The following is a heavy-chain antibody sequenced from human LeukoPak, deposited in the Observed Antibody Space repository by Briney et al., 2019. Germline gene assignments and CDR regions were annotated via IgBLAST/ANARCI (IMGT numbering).Heavy chain of an antibody. Sequence: SVKVSCKAFVGTFSSHAISWVRQAPGQGLEWMGGIIPIFGTANYAQKFQGRVTITADISTTTADLELSSLRSEDTAVYYCARDRAHYYYYGMDVWGQGTTVTVSS. V-gene: IGHV1-69*06. CDR3: ARDRAHYYYYGMDV. J-gene: IGHJ6*02. CDR2: IIPIFGTA. CDR1: VGTFSSHA. D-gene: IGHD3-10*01.